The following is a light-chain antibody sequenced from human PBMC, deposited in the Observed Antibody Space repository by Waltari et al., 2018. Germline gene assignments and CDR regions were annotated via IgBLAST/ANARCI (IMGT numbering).Light chain of an antibody. CDR1: QSVLYSSNNKNY. V-gene: IGKV4-1*01. Sequence: DIVMTQSPDSPAVSLGERATINCKSSQSVLYSSNNKNYLAWYQQKPGQLPKLLIYWASTRESGVPDRFSGSGSGTDFTLTISSLQAEDVAVYYCQQYYSTPPTFGQGTKVEIK. J-gene: IGKJ1*01. CDR3: QQYYSTPPT. CDR2: WAS.